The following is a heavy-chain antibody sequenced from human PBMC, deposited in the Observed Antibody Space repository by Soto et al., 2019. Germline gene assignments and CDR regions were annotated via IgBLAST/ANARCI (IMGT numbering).Heavy chain of an antibody. Sequence: EVQLVESGGGLVQPGGSLRLSCAASGFTVTSNYMSWVRQAPGKGLEWVSVFYSGGDTYYSDSVKGRFTISRDNSKNTVYLQMNSVRAEDTAVYYWARATAPRRGYCQHWGQGTLVTVSS. CDR1: GFTVTSNY. D-gene: IGHD3-10*01. J-gene: IGHJ1*01. CDR3: ARATAPRRGYCQH. V-gene: IGHV3-66*01. CDR2: FYSGGDT.